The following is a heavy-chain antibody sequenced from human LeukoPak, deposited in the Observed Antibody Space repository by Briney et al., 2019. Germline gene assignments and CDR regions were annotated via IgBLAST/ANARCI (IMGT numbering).Heavy chain of an antibody. J-gene: IGHJ4*02. V-gene: IGHV3-23*01. CDR1: GFTFNNFA. D-gene: IGHD4-23*01. Sequence: PGGSLRLSCAASGFTFNNFAMSWVRQAPGRGLEWVSTISGFGGNTFYAVSVQGRFTISRDNSKNTLHLQMYSLTAEDTAVYYCAKDLSVVTPNYFDFWGQGTLLTVSS. CDR2: ISGFGGNT. CDR3: AKDLSVVTPNYFDF.